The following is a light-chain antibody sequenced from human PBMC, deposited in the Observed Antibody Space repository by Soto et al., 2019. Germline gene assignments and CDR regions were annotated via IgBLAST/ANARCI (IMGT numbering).Light chain of an antibody. Sequence: DIVMTQSPDSLAVSLGERATINCKSSQSVLSSSNNKNYLAWYQQKPRQPPKLLLYWASTRESGVPDRFSGSGSGTDFTLTNSRLQAEEGAVYYCQQYYSTPFTFGQGTKLEI. CDR2: WAS. V-gene: IGKV4-1*01. J-gene: IGKJ2*01. CDR3: QQYYSTPFT. CDR1: QSVLSSSNNKNY.